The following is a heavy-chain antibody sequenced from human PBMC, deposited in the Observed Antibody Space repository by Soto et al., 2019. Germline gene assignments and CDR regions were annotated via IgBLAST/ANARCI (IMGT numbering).Heavy chain of an antibody. V-gene: IGHV4-30-4*01. Sequence: QVQLQESGPGLVKPSQTLSLTCTVSGGSISSGDYYWSWIRQPPGKGLEWIGYIYYSGSTYYNPSLKSRVTRSVDTSKHQFSLKLSSVTAADTAVYYCARYTYYYDSSGSPPCYYFDYWGQGTLVTVSS. CDR2: IYYSGST. CDR1: GGSISSGDYY. CDR3: ARYTYYYDSSGSPPCYYFDY. J-gene: IGHJ4*02. D-gene: IGHD3-22*01.